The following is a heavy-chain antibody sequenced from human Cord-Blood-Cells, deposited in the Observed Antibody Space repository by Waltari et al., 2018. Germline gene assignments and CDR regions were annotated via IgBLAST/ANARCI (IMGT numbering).Heavy chain of an antibody. Sequence: QLQLQESGPGLVKPSETLSLPCTVPGGSISRSRYYLGWIRQPPGKGLEWIGSIYYSGSTYYNPSLKSRVTISVDTSKNQFSLKLSSVTAADTAVYYCARSLLLHSSGYDFDYWGQGTLVTVSS. CDR3: ARSLLLHSSGYDFDY. CDR1: GGSISRSRYY. V-gene: IGHV4-39*01. D-gene: IGHD3-22*01. CDR2: IYYSGST. J-gene: IGHJ4*02.